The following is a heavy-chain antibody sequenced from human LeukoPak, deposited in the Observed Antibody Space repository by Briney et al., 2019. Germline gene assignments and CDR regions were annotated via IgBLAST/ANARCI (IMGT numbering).Heavy chain of an antibody. Sequence: ASVKVSCKASGYTFTSYYMHWVRQAPGQGLEWMGIINPSGGSTSYAQKFQGRVTMTRDTSTSTVYVELSSLRSEDTAVYYCARSPPITMIVVVKIDYWGQGTLVTVSS. CDR1: GYTFTSYY. CDR2: INPSGGST. D-gene: IGHD3-22*01. CDR3: ARSPPITMIVVVKIDY. J-gene: IGHJ4*02. V-gene: IGHV1-46*01.